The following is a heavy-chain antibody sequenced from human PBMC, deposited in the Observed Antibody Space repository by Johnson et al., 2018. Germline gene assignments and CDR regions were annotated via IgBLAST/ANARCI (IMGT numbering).Heavy chain of an antibody. CDR1: GYTFSNYA. J-gene: IGHJ3*02. Sequence: QVQLVQSGAEVKKPGASVKVSCKASGYTFSNYAMQWVRQAPGQRLAWMGWINGGNGNTKHSQKFHGRVTITRDKYASTAYMELSSLRSEDTAVYYCAGQGTMGFAFDIWGQGTMVTVSS. CDR2: INGGNGNT. V-gene: IGHV1-3*01. D-gene: IGHD1-1*01. CDR3: AGQGTMGFAFDI.